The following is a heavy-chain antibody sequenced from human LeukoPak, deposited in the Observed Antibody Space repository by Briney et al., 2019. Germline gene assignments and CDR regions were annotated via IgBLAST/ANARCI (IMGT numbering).Heavy chain of an antibody. CDR3: ARHWRDPRWLPFDY. CDR1: GFTFSSFG. CDR2: IWYDGNNK. J-gene: IGHJ4*02. Sequence: GGSLRLSCAASGFTFSSFGMHWVRQAPGKGLEWVAVIWYDGNNKYYADSVKGRFTISRDNSKNTLYLQMNSLRAEDTAVYYCARHWRDPRWLPFDYWGQGTLVTVSS. V-gene: IGHV3-33*01. D-gene: IGHD5-24*01.